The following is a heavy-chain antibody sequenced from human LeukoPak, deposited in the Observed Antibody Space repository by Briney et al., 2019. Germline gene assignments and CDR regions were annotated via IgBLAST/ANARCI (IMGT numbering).Heavy chain of an antibody. CDR2: ISSSSRYI. D-gene: IGHD2-2*01. J-gene: IGHJ4*02. CDR3: ARETYCTNTSCPIGDHFDY. Sequence: GGSLRLSCAASGFTFRSYSMNWVRQAPGKGLEWVSSISSSSRYIYYADSVKGRFTISRDNAKNSLYLQMNSLRAEDTAVYYCARETYCTNTSCPIGDHFDYWGQGTLVTVSS. CDR1: GFTFRSYS. V-gene: IGHV3-21*01.